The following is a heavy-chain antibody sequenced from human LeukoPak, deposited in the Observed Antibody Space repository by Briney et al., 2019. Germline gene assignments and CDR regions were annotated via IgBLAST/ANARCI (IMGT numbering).Heavy chain of an antibody. V-gene: IGHV3-11*04. CDR2: ISSSGSTI. CDR1: GFTFSDYY. J-gene: IGHJ3*02. CDR3: ARFHGMAAFDI. Sequence: GGSLRLSCAASGFTFSDYYMSWVRQAPGKGLEGVSYISSSGSTIYYADSVKGRFTISRDNAKNSLYLQMNSLRAEDTAVYYCARFHGMAAFDIWGQGTMVTVSS. D-gene: IGHD5-24*01.